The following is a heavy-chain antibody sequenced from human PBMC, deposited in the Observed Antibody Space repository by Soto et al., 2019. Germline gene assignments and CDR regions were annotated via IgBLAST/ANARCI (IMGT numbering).Heavy chain of an antibody. CDR2: ISYDGSNK. D-gene: IGHD6-13*01. CDR3: ARVFGQQQVPRVGGFDY. J-gene: IGHJ4*02. Sequence: ESGGGVVQPGRSLRLSCAASGFTFSSYAMHWVRQAPGKGLEWVAVISYDGSNKYYADSVKGRFTISRDNSKNTLYLQMNSLRAEDTAVYYCARVFGQQQVPRVGGFDYWGQGTLVTVSS. CDR1: GFTFSSYA. V-gene: IGHV3-30-3*01.